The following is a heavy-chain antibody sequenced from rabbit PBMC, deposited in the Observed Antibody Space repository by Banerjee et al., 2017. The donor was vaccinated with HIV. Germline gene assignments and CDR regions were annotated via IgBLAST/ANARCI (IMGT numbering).Heavy chain of an antibody. V-gene: IGHV1S40*01. CDR1: GFSFSSGYY. J-gene: IGHJ4*01. Sequence: QSLEESGGDLVKPGASLTLTCTASGFSFSSGYYMCWVRQAPGKGLEWIGIIDVNSGGTEYASWVNGRFTISKTSSTTVTLQMTSLTAADTATYFCARGGYTPYGYAFKLWGQGTLVTVS. D-gene: IGHD6-1*01. CDR2: IDVNSGGT. CDR3: ARGGYTPYGYAFKL.